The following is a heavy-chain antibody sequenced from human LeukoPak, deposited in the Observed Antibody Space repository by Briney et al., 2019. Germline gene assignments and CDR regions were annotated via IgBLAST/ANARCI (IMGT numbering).Heavy chain of an antibody. V-gene: IGHV3-66*01. CDR2: IYSGGST. CDR1: GFTVSSNY. Sequence: GGSLRLSCAASGFTVSSNYMSWVRQAPGKGLEWVSVIYSGGSTYYADSVKGRFTISRDNSKNTLYLQMNSLRAEDTAVYYCARDKPLENSSGWYRGFTLNYYGMDVWGQGTTVTVSS. CDR3: ARDKPLENSSGWYRGFTLNYYGMDV. J-gene: IGHJ6*02. D-gene: IGHD6-19*01.